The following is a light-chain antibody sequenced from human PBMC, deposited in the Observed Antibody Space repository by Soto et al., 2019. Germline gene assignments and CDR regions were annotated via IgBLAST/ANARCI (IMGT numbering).Light chain of an antibody. CDR3: CSYAGNYIWV. CDR2: DVS. Sequence: QSALTQPRSVSGSPGQSVTISCTGTSSDVGGYNHISWYQQHPGKAPKLMIYDVSKWPSGVPDRFSGSKSGNTASLTISGLQAEDEADYYCCSYAGNYIWVFGGGTKVTVL. J-gene: IGLJ3*02. CDR1: SSDVGGYNH. V-gene: IGLV2-11*01.